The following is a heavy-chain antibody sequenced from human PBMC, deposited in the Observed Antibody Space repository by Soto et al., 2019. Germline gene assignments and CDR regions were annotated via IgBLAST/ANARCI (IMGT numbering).Heavy chain of an antibody. V-gene: IGHV3-30-3*01. CDR2: ISYDGNNK. Sequence: QVQLVESGGGVVQPGRSLRLSCAASGFTFSSYAMHWVRQAPGKGLEWVALISYDGNNKYNADSVKGRFTISRDNSKNTLYLQMNSLRAEDTAVYYCARASLPTVPYLDYWGQGTLVTVSS. CDR1: GFTFSSYA. J-gene: IGHJ4*02. CDR3: ARASLPTVPYLDY.